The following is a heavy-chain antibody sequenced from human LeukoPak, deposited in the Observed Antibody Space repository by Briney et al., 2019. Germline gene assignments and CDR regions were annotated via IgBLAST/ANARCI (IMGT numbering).Heavy chain of an antibody. CDR2: IGTSRSYI. CDR1: GFTFSSYS. D-gene: IGHD2-21*02. Sequence: PGGSLRLSCAASGFTFSSYSMNWVRQAPGKGLEWVSSIGTSRSYIYYADSVKGRFTISRDNAKNSLYLQMNSLGAEDTAVYYCARYCAGHCYQGMDVWGRGTTVTVSS. J-gene: IGHJ6*02. V-gene: IGHV3-21*01. CDR3: ARYCAGHCYQGMDV.